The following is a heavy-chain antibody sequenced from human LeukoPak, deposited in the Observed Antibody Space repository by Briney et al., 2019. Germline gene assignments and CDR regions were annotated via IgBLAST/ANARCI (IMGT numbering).Heavy chain of an antibody. V-gene: IGHV3-30*03. CDR3: ARDAVAANDY. Sequence: GGSLRLSCAASGLSFENYGMDWVRQVPGKGLEWVSAISYDGNYKYYADSVKGRFTISRDNAKNSLYLQMNSLRAEDTAVYYCARDAVAANDYWGQGTLVTVSS. J-gene: IGHJ4*02. CDR2: ISYDGNYK. D-gene: IGHD2-15*01. CDR1: GLSFENYG.